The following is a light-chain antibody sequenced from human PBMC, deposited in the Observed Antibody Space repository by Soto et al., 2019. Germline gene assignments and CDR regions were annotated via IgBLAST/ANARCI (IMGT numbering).Light chain of an antibody. J-gene: IGKJ1*01. CDR3: QKYNSAPRT. V-gene: IGKV1-27*01. CDR1: QGISNY. CDR2: AAS. Sequence: DIQMTQSPSSLSASVGDRVTITCRASQGISNYLAWYQQKPGKVPKLLIYAASTLQSGVPSRFSGSGSGTDFTPTISSLQPEDVATYYCQKYNSAPRTFDQGTKVEIK.